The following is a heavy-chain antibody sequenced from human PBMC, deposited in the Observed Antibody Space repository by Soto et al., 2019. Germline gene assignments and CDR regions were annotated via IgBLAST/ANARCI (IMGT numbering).Heavy chain of an antibody. J-gene: IGHJ4*02. V-gene: IGHV1-18*04. D-gene: IGHD1-7*01. CDR3: TRAGASDWNYVSTSS. CDR1: GYTFTTSG. CDR2: ISAKSGNT. Sequence: QLVQSGAEVKKPGASVKVSCKASGYTFTTSGVNWVRQAPGQGLEWMGWISAKSGNTNYAQKLQGRVTMTTDTSTSTVDMDLKSLTSDDTTIYYCTRAGASDWNYVSTSSWSQGTLVTVSS.